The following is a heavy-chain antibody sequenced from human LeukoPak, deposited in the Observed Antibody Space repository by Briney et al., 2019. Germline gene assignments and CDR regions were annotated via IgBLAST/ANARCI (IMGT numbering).Heavy chain of an antibody. J-gene: IGHJ4*02. D-gene: IGHD3-10*01. Sequence: ASVKVSCKASGYTFTSYGISWVRQAPGQGLEWMGWISAYNGNTNYAQKLQGRVTMTTDTSTSTAYMELRSLRSDDTAVYYCARGKAVLLWFGPYFDYWGQGTLVTVSS. CDR2: ISAYNGNT. CDR3: ARGKAVLLWFGPYFDY. V-gene: IGHV1-18*01. CDR1: GYTFTSYG.